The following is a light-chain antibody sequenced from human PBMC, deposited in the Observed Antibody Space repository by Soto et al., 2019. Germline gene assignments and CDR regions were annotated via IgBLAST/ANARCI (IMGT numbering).Light chain of an antibody. CDR2: DVS. V-gene: IGLV2-14*01. CDR3: SSYTSSSPLV. Sequence: QSVLTQPASVSGSPGQSITISCTGTSSDVGAYNYVSWYQQHPGKAPKLMIYDVSNRPSGVSNRFSGSKSGNTASLTISGLQSEDEAHYYYSSYTSSSPLVFGGGTKLTVL. CDR1: SSDVGAYNY. J-gene: IGLJ2*01.